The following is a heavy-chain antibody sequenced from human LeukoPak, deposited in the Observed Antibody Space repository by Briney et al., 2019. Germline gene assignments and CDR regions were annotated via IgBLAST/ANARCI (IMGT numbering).Heavy chain of an antibody. CDR2: IYYSGST. CDR1: GGSISSYY. J-gene: IGHJ4*02. V-gene: IGHV4-59*12. CDR3: ARALGPRYPEY. Sequence: KPSETLSLTCTVSGGSISSYYWSWIRQPPGKGLEGMGYIYYSGSTNYNPSLKSRVTMSVDTSKNQFSLKLSSVTAADTAVYYCARALGPRYPEYWGQGTLVTVSS. D-gene: IGHD1-14*01.